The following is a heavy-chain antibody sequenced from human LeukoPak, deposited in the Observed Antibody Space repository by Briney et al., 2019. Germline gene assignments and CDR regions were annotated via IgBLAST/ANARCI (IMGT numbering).Heavy chain of an antibody. CDR3: ARVGNWNYHYYYMDV. V-gene: IGHV3-48*03. CDR2: ISSSGSTI. D-gene: IGHD1-20*01. CDR1: GFTFSSYE. Sequence: SGGSLRLSCAASGFTFSSYEMNWVRQAPGKGLEWVSYISSSGSTIYYADSVKGRFTISRDNSKNTLYLQMNSLRAEDTAVYYCARVGNWNYHYYYMDVWGKGTTVTVSS. J-gene: IGHJ6*03.